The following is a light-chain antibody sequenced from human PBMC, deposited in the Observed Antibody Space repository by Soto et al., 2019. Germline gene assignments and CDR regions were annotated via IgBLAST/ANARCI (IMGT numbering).Light chain of an antibody. CDR1: QSISSW. CDR3: QQYNSYSVT. J-gene: IGKJ2*01. Sequence: DIQMTQSTSTLSASVGDRFTITCRASQSISSWLAWYQQKPGKAPKLLIYDASSLESGVPSRFSGSGSGTEFTLTISSLQPDDFATYYCQQYNSYSVTFGQGTKVDIK. V-gene: IGKV1-5*01. CDR2: DAS.